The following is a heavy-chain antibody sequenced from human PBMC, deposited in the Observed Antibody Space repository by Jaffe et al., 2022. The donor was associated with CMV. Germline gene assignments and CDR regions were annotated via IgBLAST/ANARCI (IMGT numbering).Heavy chain of an antibody. CDR1: GGSISSYY. V-gene: IGHV4-59*01. D-gene: IGHD1-26*01. J-gene: IGHJ4*02. CDR3: AGGWDQEGFDY. Sequence: QVQLQESGPGLVKPSETLSLTCTVSGGSISSYYWSWIRQPPGKGLEWIGYIYYSGSTNYNPSLKSRVTISVDTSKNQFSLKLSSVTAADTAVYYCAGGWDQEGFDYWGQGTLVTVSS. CDR2: IYYSGST.